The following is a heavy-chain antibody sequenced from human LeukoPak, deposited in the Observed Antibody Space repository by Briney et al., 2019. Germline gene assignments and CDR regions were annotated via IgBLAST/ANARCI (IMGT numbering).Heavy chain of an antibody. J-gene: IGHJ5*02. Sequence: SETLSLTCTVSGGSISSSGYYWGWIRQPPGKGLAWIASIYYSGSTYYNPSLKSRVTISVDTSKNQLSLKLSSLTAADTAVYYCARHEYSGSYYGLSWFDPWGQGTLVTVSS. CDR2: IYYSGST. D-gene: IGHD1-26*01. CDR3: ARHEYSGSYYGLSWFDP. V-gene: IGHV4-39*01. CDR1: GGSISSSGYY.